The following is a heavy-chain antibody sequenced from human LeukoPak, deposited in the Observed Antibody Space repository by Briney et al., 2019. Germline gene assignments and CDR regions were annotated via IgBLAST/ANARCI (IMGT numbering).Heavy chain of an antibody. V-gene: IGHV5-51*01. D-gene: IGHD3-9*01. J-gene: IGHJ4*02. Sequence: GESLKISCKGSGYSFTDYWIGWVRQMPGKGLEWMGIIYPGDSDTTYSPSFQGQVTISADRSISTAYLQWRSLKASDTAMYYCARHSYDILKWGQGTLVTVSS. CDR2: IYPGDSDT. CDR1: GYSFTDYW. CDR3: ARHSYDILK.